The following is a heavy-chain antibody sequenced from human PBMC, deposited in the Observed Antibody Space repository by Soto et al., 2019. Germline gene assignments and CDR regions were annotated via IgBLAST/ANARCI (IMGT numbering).Heavy chain of an antibody. J-gene: IGHJ6*02. CDR2: IIPIFDTA. V-gene: IGHV1-69*12. Sequence: QVQLVQSGAEVKKPGSSVKVSCKASGGTFSSYAISWVRQAPGQGLEWMGGIIPIFDTANYAQKFQVRVTITADESTSTDYMELSSLRSEDTAVYYCARETGEAGNYYGMDVWGQGTTVTVSS. CDR3: ARETGEAGNYYGMDV. CDR1: GGTFSSYA. D-gene: IGHD7-27*01.